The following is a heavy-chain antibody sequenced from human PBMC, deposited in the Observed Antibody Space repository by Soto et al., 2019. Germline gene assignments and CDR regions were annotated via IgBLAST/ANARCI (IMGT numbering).Heavy chain of an antibody. Sequence: SETLSLTCIVAGGSITRRSSYWAWIRQPPGKGLEWVGTFYDGNTYHNPSLRSRITIAVDTSKNQFSLKLNSVAAADTAFYYCATTRGLAVGGSFDYWGQGMLVTVSS. CDR3: ATTRGLAVGGSFDY. D-gene: IGHD3-10*01. V-gene: IGHV4-39*01. J-gene: IGHJ4*02. CDR1: GGSITRRSSY. CDR2: FYDGNT.